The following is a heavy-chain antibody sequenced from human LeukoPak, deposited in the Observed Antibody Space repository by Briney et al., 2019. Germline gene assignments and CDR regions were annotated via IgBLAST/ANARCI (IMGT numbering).Heavy chain of an antibody. CDR2: ISPYNGNT. CDR3: ARGPHERSGYPDD. J-gene: IGHJ4*02. Sequence: ASVKVSCKPYGYTFNTYGITWVRQAPGQGLEWMGWISPYNGNTNYAQKFQGRVTMTTDTSTSTVYMELRSLRSDDTAVYYCARGPHERSGYPDDWGQGPLVPVSS. V-gene: IGHV1-18*01. D-gene: IGHD3-22*01. CDR1: GYTFNTYG.